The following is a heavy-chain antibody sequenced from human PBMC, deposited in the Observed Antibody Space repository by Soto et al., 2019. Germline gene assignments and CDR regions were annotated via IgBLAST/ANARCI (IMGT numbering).Heavy chain of an antibody. V-gene: IGHV4-39*01. D-gene: IGHD1-26*01. J-gene: IGHJ4*02. CDR2: IYYSGST. Sequence: QLQLQESGPGLVKPSENLSLTCTVSGGSISSSSYYWGWIRQPPGKGLEWIGSIYYSGSTYYNPSLKSRVTISVYTSKNQFSLKLSSVTAADTAVYYCAGLYSGSYYVDYWGQGTLVTVSS. CDR1: GGSISSSSYY. CDR3: AGLYSGSYYVDY.